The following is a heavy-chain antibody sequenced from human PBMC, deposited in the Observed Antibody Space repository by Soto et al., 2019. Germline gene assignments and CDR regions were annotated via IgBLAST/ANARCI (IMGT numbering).Heavy chain of an antibody. Sequence: GGSLRLSCAASGFTVSSNYMSWVRQAPGKGLEWVSVIYSGGSTYYADSVKGRFTISRDNSKNTLYLQMNSLRAEDTAVYYCARDPEYSSGWHYYFDYWGQGTLVTVSS. J-gene: IGHJ4*02. CDR2: IYSGGST. V-gene: IGHV3-66*01. D-gene: IGHD6-19*01. CDR1: GFTVSSNY. CDR3: ARDPEYSSGWHYYFDY.